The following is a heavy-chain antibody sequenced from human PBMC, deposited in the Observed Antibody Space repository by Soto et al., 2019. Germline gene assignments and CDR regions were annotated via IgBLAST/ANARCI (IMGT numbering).Heavy chain of an antibody. J-gene: IGHJ6*02. V-gene: IGHV4-39*01. CDR3: ARLWSSSWLYYYGMDV. D-gene: IGHD6-13*01. CDR1: GGSISSSSYY. CDR2: IYYSGST. Sequence: SETLSLTCTVSGGSISSSSYYWGWIRQPPGKGLEWIGSIYYSGSTYYNPSLKSRVTISVDTSKNQFSLKLSSVTAADTAVYYCARLWSSSWLYYYGMDVWGQGTTVTVSS.